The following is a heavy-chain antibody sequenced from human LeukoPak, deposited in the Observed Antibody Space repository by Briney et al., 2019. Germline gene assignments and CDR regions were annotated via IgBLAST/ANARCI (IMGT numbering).Heavy chain of an antibody. CDR1: GFTFSDDT. CDR3: AKFFDD. Sequence: PGGSLRLSCAASGFTFSDDTMNWVRQAPGKGLEWVSSISNSSAYIYYAESVRGRFTISRDNAKNSLYLQMNSLTAEDTAVYYCAKFFDDWGQGTRVTVSS. J-gene: IGHJ4*02. V-gene: IGHV3-21*01. CDR2: ISNSSAYI.